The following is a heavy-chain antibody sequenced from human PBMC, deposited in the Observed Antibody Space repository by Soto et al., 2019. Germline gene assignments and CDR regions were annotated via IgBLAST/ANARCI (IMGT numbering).Heavy chain of an antibody. CDR1: GASIRSHY. J-gene: IGHJ4*02. Sequence: QVQLQESGPGLVKPSETLSLTCTVSGASIRSHYWSWVRQPPGKGLEWIGYIYNSGSTNYYPSLWSRVTISVDTSNNQFSLKLSSVTAADTAVYYCAGAPGSGSSWPAFDYWGRGTLVTVSS. V-gene: IGHV4-59*11. CDR2: IYNSGST. CDR3: AGAPGSGSSWPAFDY. D-gene: IGHD3-10*01.